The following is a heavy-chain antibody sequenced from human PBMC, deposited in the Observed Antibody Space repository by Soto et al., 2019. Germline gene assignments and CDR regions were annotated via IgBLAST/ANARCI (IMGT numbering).Heavy chain of an antibody. D-gene: IGHD5-12*01. J-gene: IGHJ4*02. CDR3: ARTRGYSDYDLDY. V-gene: IGHV3-23*01. CDR2: ISSDGSNR. Sequence: PGGSLRLSCAASGFTISSRDNHAMSWVRQAPGKGPEWISTISSDGSNRHYADSVLGRFTISRDSSENTLSLQMNSLRVDDTAVYYCARTRGYSDYDLDYWGQGTLVTVS. CDR1: GFTISSRDNHA.